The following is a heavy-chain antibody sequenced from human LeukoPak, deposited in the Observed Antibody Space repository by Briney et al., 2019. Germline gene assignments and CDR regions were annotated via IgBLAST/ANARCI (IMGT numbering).Heavy chain of an antibody. CDR2: ISWNSGSI. Sequence: PGGSLRLSCAASGFTFDDYAMHWVRQAPGKGLEWVSGISWNSGSIGYADSVKGRLTISRDNAKNSLYLQMNSLRAEDTALYYCAKDIAAAGTGFDYWGQGTLVTVSS. D-gene: IGHD6-13*01. J-gene: IGHJ4*02. V-gene: IGHV3-9*01. CDR1: GFTFDDYA. CDR3: AKDIAAAGTGFDY.